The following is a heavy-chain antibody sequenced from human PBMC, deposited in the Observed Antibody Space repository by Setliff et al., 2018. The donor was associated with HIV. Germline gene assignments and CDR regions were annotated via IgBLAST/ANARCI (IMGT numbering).Heavy chain of an antibody. V-gene: IGHV4-61*01. CDR2: IYSSGST. CDR3: ARDSGGYNYGFAVGSFDY. CDR1: GGSITSTSYY. Sequence: SETLSLTCTVSGGSITSTSYYWSWIRQPPGKGLEWIGNIYSSGSTNYNPSLKSRITISIDTSKSQFSLKLTSVAAADTAVYYCARDSGGYNYGFAVGSFDYWGQGALVTVSS. D-gene: IGHD5-18*01. J-gene: IGHJ4*02.